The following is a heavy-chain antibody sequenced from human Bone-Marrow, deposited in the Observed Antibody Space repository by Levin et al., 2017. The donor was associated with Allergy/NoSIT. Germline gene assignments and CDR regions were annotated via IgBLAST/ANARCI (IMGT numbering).Heavy chain of an antibody. J-gene: IGHJ3*01. CDR2: ISPGDSHT. CDR3: ARFHASEPLGAVEF. D-gene: IGHD1-14*01. Sequence: GESLKISCKGSGDTFSEYWIGWVRQMPGKGLEWVGVISPGDSHTRYSPSFLGQVTISADASISTAYLHFPSLKASDTAIFYCARFHASEPLGAVEFWGQGTMVTVSS. CDR1: GDTFSEYW. V-gene: IGHV5-51*01.